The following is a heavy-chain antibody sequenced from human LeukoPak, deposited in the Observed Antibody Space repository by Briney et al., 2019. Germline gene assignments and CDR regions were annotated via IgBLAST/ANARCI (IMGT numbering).Heavy chain of an antibody. Sequence: GGSLRLSCEVSGFTFTHYGMHWVRQAPGKALEWVSFISYNGNEKYRDSVKGRFTISRDNSKNTLYLQMNSLRAEDTAVYYCAKEIWPTVTTPGWTYFDYWGQGALVTVSS. D-gene: IGHD4-17*01. V-gene: IGHV3-30*18. CDR2: ISYNGNEK. J-gene: IGHJ4*02. CDR1: GFTFTHYG. CDR3: AKEIWPTVTTPGWTYFDY.